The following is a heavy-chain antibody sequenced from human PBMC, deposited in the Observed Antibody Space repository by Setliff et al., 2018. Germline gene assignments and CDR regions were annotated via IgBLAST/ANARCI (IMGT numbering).Heavy chain of an antibody. J-gene: IGHJ4*02. Sequence: SETLSLTCAAYGGTFSDYYWTWIRQPPGKGLEWIGEINHSGSTNYNPSLRSRVTISVGTSKNQFSLKLSSVTAADRAVYYCARGRNIAARLLDSWGQGTLVTVSS. CDR2: INHSGST. D-gene: IGHD6-6*01. CDR3: ARGRNIAARLLDS. CDR1: GGTFSDYY. V-gene: IGHV4-34*01.